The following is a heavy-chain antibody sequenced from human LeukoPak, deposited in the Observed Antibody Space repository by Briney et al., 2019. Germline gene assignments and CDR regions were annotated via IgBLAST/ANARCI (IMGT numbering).Heavy chain of an antibody. Sequence: GGSLRLSCAASGFTFSDHYMDWVRQAPGKGLEWVGRSKNKVNSYITQYAAFVQGRFTISRDDSKNSLYLQINSLKTEDTAVYYCARDDGGQGDYWGQGTLVTVSS. CDR1: GFTFSDHY. D-gene: IGHD2-15*01. CDR2: SKNKVNSYIT. J-gene: IGHJ4*02. V-gene: IGHV3-72*01. CDR3: ARDDGGQGDY.